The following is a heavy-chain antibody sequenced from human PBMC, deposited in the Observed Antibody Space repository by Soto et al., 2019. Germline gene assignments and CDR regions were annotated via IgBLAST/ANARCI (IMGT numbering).Heavy chain of an antibody. J-gene: IGHJ6*02. V-gene: IGHV4-30-4*01. CDR2: IYYSGST. CDR3: ARDLGYSYKYYYGMDV. CDR1: GGSISSGDYY. Sequence: KTSETLSLTCTVSGGSISSGDYYWSWIRQPPGKGLEWIGYIYYSGSTYYNPSLKSRVTISVDTSKNQFSLKLSSVTAADTAVYYCARDLGYSYKYYYGMDVWGQGTTVTVSS. D-gene: IGHD5-18*01.